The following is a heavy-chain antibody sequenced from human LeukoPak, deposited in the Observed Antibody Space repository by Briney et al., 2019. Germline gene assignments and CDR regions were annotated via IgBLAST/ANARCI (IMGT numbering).Heavy chain of an antibody. CDR2: ISSSGSTM. J-gene: IGHJ3*01. Sequence: GGSLRLSCAVSGFTFRSFEMNWVRQGPGKGLEWVAFISSSGSTMYFADSVKSRFTISRDNAKNSMYLQMNSLRAEDTAVYYCARAPDEDSPFDLWGQGTMVTVSS. V-gene: IGHV3-48*03. CDR3: ARAPDEDSPFDL. CDR1: GFTFRSFE.